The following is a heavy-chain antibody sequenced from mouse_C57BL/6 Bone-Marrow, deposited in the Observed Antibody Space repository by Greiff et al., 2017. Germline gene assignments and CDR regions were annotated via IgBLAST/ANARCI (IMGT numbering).Heavy chain of an antibody. CDR1: GFTFSSYA. Sequence: EVKLVESGGGLVKPGGSLKLSCAASGFTFSSYAMSWVRQTPEKRLEWVATISAGGSYTYYPDNVKGRFTISRDNAKINLYLQMSHLKSEDTAMYYCARDNYYSQEDYDAMDYWGQGTSVTVSA. D-gene: IGHD2-12*01. CDR2: ISAGGSYT. J-gene: IGHJ4*01. V-gene: IGHV5-4*01. CDR3: ARDNYYSQEDYDAMDY.